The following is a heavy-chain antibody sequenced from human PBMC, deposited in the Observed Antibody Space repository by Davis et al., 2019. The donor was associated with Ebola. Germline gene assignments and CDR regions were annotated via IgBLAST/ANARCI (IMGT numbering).Heavy chain of an antibody. V-gene: IGHV1-3*01. D-gene: IGHD4-17*01. CDR3: ARDPPYGDYHFDY. J-gene: IGHJ4*02. CDR1: GYTFPSYA. Sequence: ASVKVSCKASGYTFPSYAMHWVRQAPGQRLEWMRWINAGNGNTKYSQKFQGRVTITRDTSASTAYMELSSLRSEDTAVYYCARDPPYGDYHFDYWGQGTLVTVSS. CDR2: INAGNGNT.